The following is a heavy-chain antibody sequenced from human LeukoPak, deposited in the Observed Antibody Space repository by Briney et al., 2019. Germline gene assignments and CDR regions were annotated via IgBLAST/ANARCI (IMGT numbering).Heavy chain of an antibody. CDR3: ARDGCSSTSCYTGEDY. Sequence: ASVKVSCKASGYTFTGYYMHWVRQAPGQGLEWMGWINPNSGGTNYAQKFQGRVTMTRGTSISTAYMELSRLRSDDTAVYYCARDGCSSTSCYTGEDYWGQGTLVTVSS. J-gene: IGHJ4*02. D-gene: IGHD2-2*02. CDR2: INPNSGGT. V-gene: IGHV1-2*02. CDR1: GYTFTGYY.